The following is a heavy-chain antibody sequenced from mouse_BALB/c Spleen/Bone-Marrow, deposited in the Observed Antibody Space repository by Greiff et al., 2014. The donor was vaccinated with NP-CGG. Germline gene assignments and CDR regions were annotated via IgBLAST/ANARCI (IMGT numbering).Heavy chain of an antibody. CDR1: GFNIKDTF. J-gene: IGHJ4*01. Sequence: MQLQQSGAELVKPGASVKLSCTASGFNIKDTFMNWVKQRPEQGLEWIGRIDPANVNTEYDPKFQGRATKTTNTSSNTPYLQLSSMTSEDTAVYYCARWLVRMDYWGQGTSVTVSS. D-gene: IGHD2-3*01. V-gene: IGHV14-3*02. CDR2: IDPANVNT. CDR3: ARWLVRMDY.